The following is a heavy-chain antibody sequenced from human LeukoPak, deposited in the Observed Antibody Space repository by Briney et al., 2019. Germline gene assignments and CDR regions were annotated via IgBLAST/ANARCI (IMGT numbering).Heavy chain of an antibody. CDR2: ISSSSSYI. V-gene: IGHV3-21*01. CDR1: GFTFSSYS. D-gene: IGHD3-10*01. J-gene: IGHJ4*02. Sequence: KAGGSLRLSCAASGFTFSSYSMNWVRQAPGKGLEWVSYISSSSSYIYYADSVKGRFTISRDNAKNSLYLQMNSLRAEDTAVYYCASITIYGSGSYDWGQGTLVTVSS. CDR3: ASITIYGSGSYD.